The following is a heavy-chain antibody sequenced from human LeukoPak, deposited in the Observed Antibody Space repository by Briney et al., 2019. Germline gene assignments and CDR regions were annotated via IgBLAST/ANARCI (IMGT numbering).Heavy chain of an antibody. CDR2: IIPIFGTA. Sequence: SVKVSCKASGGTFSSYAISWVRQAPGQGLEWMGGIIPIFGTANYAQKFQGRVTITADESTSTAYMELSSLRSEDTAVYYCATSITIFGVVHYYMDVWGKGTTVTVSS. V-gene: IGHV1-69*13. CDR3: ATSITIFGVVHYYMDV. CDR1: GGTFSSYA. J-gene: IGHJ6*03. D-gene: IGHD3-3*01.